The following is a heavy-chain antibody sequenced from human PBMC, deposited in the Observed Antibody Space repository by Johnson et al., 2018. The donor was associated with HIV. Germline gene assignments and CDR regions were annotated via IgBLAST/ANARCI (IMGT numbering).Heavy chain of an antibody. CDR3: ARNYYDSSDAFDI. Sequence: QVQLVESGGGVVQPGRSLRLSCAASGFTFSSYAMHWVRQAPGKGLEWVAVISYDGSNTYYADSVKGRFTISRDNSKNTLYLQMNSLRAEDTAVYYCARNYYDSSDAFDIWGQGTMVTVSS. D-gene: IGHD3-22*01. CDR1: GFTFSSYA. V-gene: IGHV3-30*04. CDR2: ISYDGSNT. J-gene: IGHJ3*02.